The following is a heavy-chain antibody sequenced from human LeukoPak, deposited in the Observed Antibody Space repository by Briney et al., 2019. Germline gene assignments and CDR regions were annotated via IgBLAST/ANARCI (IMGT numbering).Heavy chain of an antibody. CDR1: GGSFSSGGYY. CDR2: IHYSGST. V-gene: IGHV4-31*03. D-gene: IGHD3-3*01. J-gene: IGHJ5*02. Sequence: SETLSLTCTVSGGSFSSGGYYWSWIRQHPGKGLEWIGYIHYSGSTYYNPSLKSRVTISVDTSKNQFSLKVSSVTAADTAVYCCARAVGNCFDPWGQGTLVTVSS. CDR3: ARAVGNCFDP.